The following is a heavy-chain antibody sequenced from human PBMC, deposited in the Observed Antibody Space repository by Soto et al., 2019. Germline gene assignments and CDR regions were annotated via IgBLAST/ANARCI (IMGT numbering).Heavy chain of an antibody. CDR2: IDPRDSYT. CDR3: ARLYCSSSTCDSWFDP. CDR1: GYKFTTFW. D-gene: IGHD2-2*01. V-gene: IGHV5-10-1*01. Sequence: ESLTISCTGFGYKFTTFWISLVRQMPGRGLEWMGRIDPRDSYTNYSPSFQGHVTISGDKSISTVYLQWASLKASDTAMYYCARLYCSSSTCDSWFDPWGQGTLVTVSS. J-gene: IGHJ5*02.